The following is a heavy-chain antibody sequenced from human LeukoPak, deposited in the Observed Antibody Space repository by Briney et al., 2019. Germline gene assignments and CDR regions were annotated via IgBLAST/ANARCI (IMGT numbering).Heavy chain of an antibody. CDR3: ARAALFPNNWFDP. Sequence: SETLSLTCTVSGGSISSSSYYWGWIRQPPGKGLEWIGSIYYSGSTYYNPSLKSRVTISVDTSKNQFSLKLSPVTAADTAVYYCARAALFPNNWFDPWGQGTLVTVSS. CDR2: IYYSGST. CDR1: GGSISSSSYY. D-gene: IGHD2-21*01. V-gene: IGHV4-39*07. J-gene: IGHJ5*02.